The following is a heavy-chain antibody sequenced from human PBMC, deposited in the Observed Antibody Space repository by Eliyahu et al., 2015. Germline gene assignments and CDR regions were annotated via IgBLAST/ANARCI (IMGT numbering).Heavy chain of an antibody. D-gene: IGHD3-3*01. Sequence: QVQLQESGPGLVKPSQTLSLXCXVSGGXXXXGGXYWSWIRQHPGKGLEWIGYIYYSGSTYYXPSLKSRVTISVDTSKNQFSLKLSSVTAADTAVYYCAIYDFWSGTWYFDYWGQGTLVTVSS. CDR2: IYYSGST. J-gene: IGHJ4*02. CDR3: AIYDFWSGTWYFDY. CDR1: GGXXXXGGXY. V-gene: IGHV4-31*03.